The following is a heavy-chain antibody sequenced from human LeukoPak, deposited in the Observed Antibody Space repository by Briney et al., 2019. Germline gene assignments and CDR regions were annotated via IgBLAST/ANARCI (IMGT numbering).Heavy chain of an antibody. CDR1: GDSVSSNSAA. V-gene: IGHV6-1*01. Sequence: SQTLSLTCAISGDSVSSNSAAWNWIRQSPSRGLEWLGRTYYRSKWYSDYPLSVKSRITIKPDTSKNQFSLKLSSVTAADTAVYYCARRSRYDSSGSRFDPWGQGTLVTVSS. CDR3: ARRSRYDSSGSRFDP. D-gene: IGHD3-22*01. CDR2: TYYRSKWYS. J-gene: IGHJ5*02.